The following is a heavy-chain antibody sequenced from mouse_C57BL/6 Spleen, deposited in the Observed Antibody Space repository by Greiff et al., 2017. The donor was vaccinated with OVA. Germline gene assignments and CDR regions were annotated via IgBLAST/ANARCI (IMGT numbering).Heavy chain of an antibody. V-gene: IGHV5-17*01. CDR2: ISSGSSTI. CDR1: GFTFSDYG. Sequence: EVQLVESGGGLVKPGGSLKLSCAASGFTFSDYGMHWVRQAPEKGLEWVAYISSGSSTIYYADTVKGRFTISRDNAKNTLFLQMTSLRSEDTAMYYCERPGDGYYVRPYFDYWGQGTTLTVSS. J-gene: IGHJ2*01. CDR3: ERPGDGYYVRPYFDY. D-gene: IGHD2-3*01.